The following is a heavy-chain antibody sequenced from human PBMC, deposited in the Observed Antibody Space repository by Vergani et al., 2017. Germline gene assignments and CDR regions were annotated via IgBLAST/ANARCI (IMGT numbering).Heavy chain of an antibody. CDR2: ISGSGGST. Sequence: EVQLLESGGDLVQPGGSLRLSCAASGFTFNHYAMNWVRQAPGKGLEWVSGISGSGGSTYYAGSVKGRFTISRDISKNTRYLQMNSLSAGDTAVFYCATANPRKSGYDYRCYYHALDVRGKGTTVTVSS. D-gene: IGHD5-12*01. J-gene: IGHJ6*04. V-gene: IGHV3-23*01. CDR1: GFTFNHYA. CDR3: ATANPRKSGYDYRCYYHALDV.